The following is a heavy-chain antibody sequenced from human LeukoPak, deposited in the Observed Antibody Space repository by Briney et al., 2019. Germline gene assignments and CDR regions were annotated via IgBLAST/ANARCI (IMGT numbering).Heavy chain of an antibody. D-gene: IGHD3-22*01. CDR1: GGSISSHY. CDR3: ARLLDNDSSGDPDTFDM. J-gene: IGHJ3*02. CDR2: IYYSGRT. V-gene: IGHV4-59*11. Sequence: NPSETLSLTCTVSGGSISSHYWRWIRQPPGKGLEWIGFIYYSGRTRYNPSLQSRVTISADTSKNHLSLKLTSVTAADTAVYYCARLLDNDSSGDPDTFDMWGQGIMVTVSS.